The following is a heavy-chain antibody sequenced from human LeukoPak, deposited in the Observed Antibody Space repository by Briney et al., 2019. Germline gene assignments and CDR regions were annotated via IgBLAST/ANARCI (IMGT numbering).Heavy chain of an antibody. V-gene: IGHV1-18*01. CDR1: GYTFTSYD. CDR3: ASGRHITGTTDNWFDP. Sequence: ASVKVSCKASGYTFTSYDINRVRQAPGQGLEWMGWISAYNGNTNYAQKLQGRVTMTTDTSTSTAYMELRSLRSDDTAVYYCASGRHITGTTDNWFDPWGQGTLVTVSS. D-gene: IGHD1-7*01. J-gene: IGHJ5*02. CDR2: ISAYNGNT.